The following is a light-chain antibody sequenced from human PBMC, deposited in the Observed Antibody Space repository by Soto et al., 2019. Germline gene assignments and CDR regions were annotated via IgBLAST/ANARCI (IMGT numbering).Light chain of an antibody. CDR3: QQYNSYSPWT. V-gene: IGKV1-5*01. J-gene: IGKJ1*01. CDR2: DAS. CDR1: QSISSW. Sequence: DIQMTQSPSILSASVGDRVTITCRASQSISSWLAWYQQKPGKAPKLLIYDASSLESGVPSRFSGSGSGTEFTLTISSLQPDDFATYYCQQYNSYSPWTVGQGTKVEI.